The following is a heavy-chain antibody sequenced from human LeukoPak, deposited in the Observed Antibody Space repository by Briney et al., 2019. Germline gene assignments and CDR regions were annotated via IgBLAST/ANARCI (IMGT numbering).Heavy chain of an antibody. CDR2: ISGDGGSK. CDR3: AKVLPRAYYDSTGYFLPLDS. V-gene: IGHV3-43*02. CDR1: GFSFDDYA. J-gene: IGHJ4*02. D-gene: IGHD3-22*01. Sequence: GGYLTRSCAASGFSFDDYAMLRLRQAPGKGLEWVSLISGDGGSKHYADSVKGRFTTSRDNSENSLYLRMNSLRTEDTALYYCAKVLPRAYYDSTGYFLPLDSWGQGTLVTVSS.